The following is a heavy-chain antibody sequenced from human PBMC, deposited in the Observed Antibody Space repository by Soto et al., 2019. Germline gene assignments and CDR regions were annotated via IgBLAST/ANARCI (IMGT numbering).Heavy chain of an antibody. J-gene: IGHJ5*01. V-gene: IGHV3-21*01. CDR1: GFNFNVYS. CDR3: ARDCGSEVFDS. Sequence: PGGSLRLSCAASGFNFNVYSMNWVRQAPGKGLEWISSISSSSNYIHYRDSVRGRFTISRDNAKNSLYLQLDSLRVEDTAVYFCARDCGSEVFDSWGQGTLVTVSS. D-gene: IGHD2-21*01. CDR2: ISSSSNYI.